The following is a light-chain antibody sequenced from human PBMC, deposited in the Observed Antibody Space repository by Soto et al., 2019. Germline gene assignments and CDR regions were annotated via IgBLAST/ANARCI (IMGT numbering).Light chain of an antibody. Sequence: QSVLTQPPSVSGAPGQRVTISCTGSNSNIGAGYDVHWYQQLPGTAPKLLIYDNSNRPSGVPDRFSGSNSGTSASLAITGLHAEDEADYYCQSYDSSLSVLYVFGTGTKFTVL. CDR1: NSNIGAGYD. J-gene: IGLJ1*01. V-gene: IGLV1-40*01. CDR2: DNS. CDR3: QSYDSSLSVLYV.